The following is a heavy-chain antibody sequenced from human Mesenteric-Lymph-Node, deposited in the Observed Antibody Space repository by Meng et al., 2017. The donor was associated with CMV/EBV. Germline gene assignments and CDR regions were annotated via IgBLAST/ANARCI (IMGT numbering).Heavy chain of an antibody. Sequence: SLKISCEASGFRFDDYGMHWVRQAPGKGLEWVAAISWNSGSIAYADSVKGRFTISRDNAKNSLYLQMNSLRAEDTAVYYCARGRLRANDAFDVWGQGTMVTVSS. CDR3: ARGRLRANDAFDV. J-gene: IGHJ3*01. V-gene: IGHV3-9*01. D-gene: IGHD4/OR15-4a*01. CDR2: ISWNSGSI. CDR1: GFRFDDYG.